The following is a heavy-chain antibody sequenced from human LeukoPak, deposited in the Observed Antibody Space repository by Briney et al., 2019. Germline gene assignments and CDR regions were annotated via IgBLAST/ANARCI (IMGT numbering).Heavy chain of an antibody. Sequence: PGGSLRLSCEASGFTFNIFSMNWVRQAPGKGLEWLSYIGGNIGIMWYADSVKGRFTISRDNAKNSLYLQMSSLRVEDTAVYYCARDRTGGYFDYWGQGTLVTVSS. CDR3: ARDRTGGYFDY. CDR1: GFTFNIFS. V-gene: IGHV3-48*01. CDR2: IGGNIGIM. J-gene: IGHJ4*02. D-gene: IGHD4-23*01.